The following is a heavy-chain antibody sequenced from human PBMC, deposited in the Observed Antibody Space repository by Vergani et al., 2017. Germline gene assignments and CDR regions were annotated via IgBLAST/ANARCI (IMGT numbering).Heavy chain of an antibody. J-gene: IGHJ4*02. Sequence: QVQLQESGPGLVKPSETLSLTCTVSGDSVISTDYHWGWIRQPPGKGLEWIGSMDYSGSTSYNPPLESRISISFETPKNQFSLKLSSVTAADTAVYYCARVDTMVRGVKGGYFDYWGQGTLVTVSS. CDR2: MDYSGST. CDR3: ARVDTMVRGVKGGYFDY. D-gene: IGHD3-10*01. CDR1: GDSVISTDYH. V-gene: IGHV4-39*07.